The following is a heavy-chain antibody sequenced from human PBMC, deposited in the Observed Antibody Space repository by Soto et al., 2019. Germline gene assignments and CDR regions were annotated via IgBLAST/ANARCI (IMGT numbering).Heavy chain of an antibody. CDR3: ARHPLSSWSKFGLDY. V-gene: IGHV4-39*01. CDR2: IYYGGST. D-gene: IGHD6-13*01. CDR1: GGSISSSSYY. J-gene: IGHJ4*02. Sequence: TSETLSLTCTVSGGSISSSSYYWGWTRQPPGKGLEWIGSIYYGGSTYYNPSLKSRVTISVDTSKNQFSLKLSSVTAADTAVYYCARHPLSSWSKFGLDYWGQGTLVTVSS.